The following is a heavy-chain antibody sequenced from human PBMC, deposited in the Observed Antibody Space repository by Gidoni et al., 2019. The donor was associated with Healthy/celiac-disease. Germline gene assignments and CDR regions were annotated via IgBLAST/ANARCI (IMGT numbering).Heavy chain of an antibody. D-gene: IGHD3-9*01. J-gene: IGHJ4*02. CDR3: AKGQRYYDILTGYYWNYFDY. CDR1: GFTFSSYA. CDR2: ISGSGGSK. V-gene: IGHV3-23*01. Sequence: EVQLLESGGGLVQPGGSLRLSCAASGFTFSSYAMCWVSQAPGKGLEWVSAISGSGGSKYYADSVKCRFTISRDNSKNTMYLQMNSLRAEDTAGYYCAKGQRYYDILTGYYWNYFDYWGQGTLVTVSS.